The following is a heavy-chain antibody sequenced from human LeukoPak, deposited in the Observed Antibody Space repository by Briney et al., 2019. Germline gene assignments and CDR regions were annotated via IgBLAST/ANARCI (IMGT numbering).Heavy chain of an antibody. J-gene: IGHJ3*02. CDR2: ISSNGGST. CDR1: GFTFSSYA. Sequence: GGSLRLSCVASGFTFSSYAMHWVRQAPGKGLEYVSGISSNGGSTYYANSVKGRFTISRDNSKNTLYLQMGSLRAEDMAVYYCARDLRFSLRSSWAVGAFDIWGQGTMVTVSS. CDR3: ARDLRFSLRSSWAVGAFDI. V-gene: IGHV3-64*01. D-gene: IGHD6-6*01.